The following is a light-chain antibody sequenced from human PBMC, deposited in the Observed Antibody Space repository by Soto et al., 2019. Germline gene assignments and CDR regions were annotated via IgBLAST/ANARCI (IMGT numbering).Light chain of an antibody. J-gene: IGKJ4*01. CDR1: QDISSW. CDR3: QQANSFPS. Sequence: DIQVTQSPSSVSASVGDRVTFTCRASQDISSWLAWYQQTPGKAPKLLIYAASTLQSGVPSRFSGSGSGTDFTLTISSLQPEDFATYSCQQANSFPSFGGGTKVEIK. V-gene: IGKV1-12*02. CDR2: AAS.